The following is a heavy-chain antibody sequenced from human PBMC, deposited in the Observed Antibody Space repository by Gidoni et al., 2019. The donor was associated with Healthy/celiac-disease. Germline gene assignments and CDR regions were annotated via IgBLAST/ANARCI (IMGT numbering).Heavy chain of an antibody. D-gene: IGHD5-12*01. CDR3: AKDMEGGSGYDYYYYYGMDV. CDR1: GFTFDDYA. CDR2: IGWNSGCI. V-gene: IGHV3-9*01. Sequence: EVQLVESGGGLVQPGRSLRLSCAASGFTFDDYAMHWVRQAPGKGLAWVLGIGWNSGCIGDADSVKGRFTISRDNAKNSLYLQMNRLRADDTALYYCAKDMEGGSGYDYYYYYGMDVWGQGTTVTVSS. J-gene: IGHJ6*02.